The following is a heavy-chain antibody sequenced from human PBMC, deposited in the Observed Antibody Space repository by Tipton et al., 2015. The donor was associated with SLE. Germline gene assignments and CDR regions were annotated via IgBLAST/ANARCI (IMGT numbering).Heavy chain of an antibody. CDR1: GITLSSHA. CDR2: IYSGGSR. CDR3: ARDGTGLDAFDI. V-gene: IGHV3-53*05. Sequence: SLRLSCAASGITLSSHALSWVRQAPGKGLEWVSVIYSGGSRYYADSVKGRFTIFRDTSKNTLYLQMNSLRAEDTAVYYCARDGTGLDAFDIWGQGTMVTVSS. J-gene: IGHJ3*02. D-gene: IGHD3/OR15-3a*01.